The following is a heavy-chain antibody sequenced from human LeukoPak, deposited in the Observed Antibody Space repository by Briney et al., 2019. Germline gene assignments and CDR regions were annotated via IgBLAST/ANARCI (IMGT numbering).Heavy chain of an antibody. D-gene: IGHD6-19*01. CDR1: GGSISSYY. Sequence: PSETLSLTCTVSGGSISSYYWSWIRQPPGKGLEWIGYIYYSGSTNYNPSLESRVTISVDTSKNQFSLKLSSVTAADTAVYYCARAFGRIAVAGTGAFDIWGQGTVVTVSS. J-gene: IGHJ3*02. CDR3: ARAFGRIAVAGTGAFDI. CDR2: IYYSGST. V-gene: IGHV4-59*01.